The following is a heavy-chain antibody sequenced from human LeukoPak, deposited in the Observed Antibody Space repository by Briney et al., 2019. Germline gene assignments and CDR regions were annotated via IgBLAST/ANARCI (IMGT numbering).Heavy chain of an antibody. CDR1: GFTFSSYD. CDR3: ARGVTYGSGSYVFDY. V-gene: IGHV3-13*05. D-gene: IGHD3-10*01. Sequence: PGGSLRLSCAASGFTFSSYDMHWVRQATGKGLEWVSAIGSAGDPYYPGSVKGRFTISRENAKTLLYLQMNRLRAGDTVVYYDARGVTYGSGSYVFDYWGQGTLVTVSS. CDR2: IGSAGDP. J-gene: IGHJ4*02.